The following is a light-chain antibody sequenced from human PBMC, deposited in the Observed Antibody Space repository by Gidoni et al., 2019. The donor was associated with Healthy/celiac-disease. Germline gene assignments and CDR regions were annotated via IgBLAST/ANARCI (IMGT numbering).Light chain of an antibody. CDR2: AAS. CDR3: QQSYSTPRYT. Sequence: DIQITQSPSSLSASVGDRVTITCRASQSISSYLNWYQQKPGKPPKLLIYAASSLQSGVPSRFSGSGSGTDFTLTISSLQPEDFATYYCQQSYSTPRYTFGQGTKLEIK. V-gene: IGKV1-39*01. CDR1: QSISSY. J-gene: IGKJ2*01.